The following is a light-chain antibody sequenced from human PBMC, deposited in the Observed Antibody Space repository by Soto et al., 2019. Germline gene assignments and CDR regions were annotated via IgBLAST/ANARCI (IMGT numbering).Light chain of an antibody. CDR3: CPYAGFYTYV. CDR2: DNN. J-gene: IGLJ1*01. Sequence: QSVLTQPPSVSAAPGQKVTISCSGSSSNIGINYVSWYQHLPGSAPRLLIYDNNKRPSGIPDRFSGSKSGTSATLGITGLQTGDEADYYCCPYAGFYTYVFGSGTKVTVL. V-gene: IGLV1-51*01. CDR1: SSNIGINY.